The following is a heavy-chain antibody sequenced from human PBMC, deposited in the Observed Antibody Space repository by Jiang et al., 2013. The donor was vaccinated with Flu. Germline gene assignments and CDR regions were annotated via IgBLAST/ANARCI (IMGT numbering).Heavy chain of an antibody. D-gene: IGHD1-26*01. V-gene: IGHV3-30*02. CDR3: AKGIVGATRSYYYYYGMDV. J-gene: IGHJ6*02. CDR2: IRYDGSNK. Sequence: FIRYDGSNKYYADSVKGRFTISRDNSKNTLYLQMNSLRAEDTAVYYCAKGIVGATRSYYYYYGMDVWGQGTTVTVSS.